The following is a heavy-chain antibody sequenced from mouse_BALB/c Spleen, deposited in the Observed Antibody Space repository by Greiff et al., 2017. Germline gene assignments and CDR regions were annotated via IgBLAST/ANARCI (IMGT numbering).Heavy chain of an antibody. V-gene: IGHV5-6-5*01. CDR3: ARENSPLFAY. CDR1: GFTFSSYA. Sequence: EVMLVESGGGLVKPGGSLKLSCAASGFTFSSYAMSWVRQTPEKRLEWVASISSGGSTYYPDSVKGRFTISRDNARNILYLQMSSLRSEDTAMYYCARENSPLFAYGGRGTLVTVSA. J-gene: IGHJ3*01. CDR2: ISSGGST.